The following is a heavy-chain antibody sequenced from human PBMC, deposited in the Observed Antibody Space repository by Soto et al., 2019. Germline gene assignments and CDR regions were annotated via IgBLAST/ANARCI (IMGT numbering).Heavy chain of an antibody. D-gene: IGHD3-3*01. CDR1: GGSISSYY. J-gene: IGHJ6*04. CDR3: ARSAYYDFWSGYLDV. CDR2: IYYSGST. Sequence: SETLSLTCTVSGGSISSYYWSWIRQPPGKGLEWIGYIYYSGSTNYNPSLKSRVTISVDTSKNQFSLKLSSVTAADTAVYYCARSAYYDFWSGYLDVWGKGTTVTVSS. V-gene: IGHV4-59*08.